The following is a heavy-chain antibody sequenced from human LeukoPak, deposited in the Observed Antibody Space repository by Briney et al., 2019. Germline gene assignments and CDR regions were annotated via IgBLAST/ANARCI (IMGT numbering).Heavy chain of an antibody. CDR2: IYYSGST. J-gene: IGHJ4*02. V-gene: IGHV4-31*03. Sequence: PSKTLSLTCTVSGGSISSGGYYWSWIRQHPGKGLEWIGYIYYSGSTYYNPSLKSRVTISVDTSKNQFSLKLSSVTAADTAVYYCARVVVATKTKEVYFDYWGQGTLVTVSS. D-gene: IGHD5-12*01. CDR3: ARVVVATKTKEVYFDY. CDR1: GGSISSGGYY.